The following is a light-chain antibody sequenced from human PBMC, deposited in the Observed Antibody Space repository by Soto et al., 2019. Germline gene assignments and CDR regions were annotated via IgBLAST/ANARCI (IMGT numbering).Light chain of an antibody. V-gene: IGKV3-15*01. CDR1: QSVNTD. CDR3: QQYNNWPPIT. J-gene: IGKJ5*01. CDR2: GAS. Sequence: EIVMTQSPATLSVSPGERVTLSCRASQSVNTDLAWYQQKPGQAPSLLVYGASTRATDTPARFSGSGSGTEFTLTISSLQSEDFGVYYCQQYNNWPPITFGQGTRLEIK.